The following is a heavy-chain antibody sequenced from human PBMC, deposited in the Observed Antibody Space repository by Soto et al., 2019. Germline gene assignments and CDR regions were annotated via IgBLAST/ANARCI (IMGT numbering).Heavy chain of an antibody. J-gene: IGHJ4*02. CDR3: ARGGYSGYDYIDFAY. D-gene: IGHD5-12*01. V-gene: IGHV4-59*01. CDR1: GGSISSYY. CDR2: IYYSGST. Sequence: QVQLQESGPGLVKPSETLSLTCTVSGGSISSYYWSWIRQPPGKGLEWIGYIYYSGSTNYNPSLKGRVTMSVDTSKNHFSLRLSSVTVADTAVYYCARGGYSGYDYIDFAYWGQGTLVTVSS.